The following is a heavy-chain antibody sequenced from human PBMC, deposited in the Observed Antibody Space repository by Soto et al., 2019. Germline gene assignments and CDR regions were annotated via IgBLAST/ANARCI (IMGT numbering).Heavy chain of an antibody. CDR3: APDLDDTVFNFDS. D-gene: IGHD2-2*03. CDR1: GFPFSTYA. V-gene: IGHV3-23*01. CDR2: IVSSGAGT. Sequence: GGSLRLSCAASGFPFSTYAMSWVRQAPGKGLEWVSTIVSSGAGTYYPDSMKGRFTISRDNSKNTVYLQMNSLRAEDTAVYYCAPDLDDTVFNFDSWGQGTLVTVSS. J-gene: IGHJ4*02.